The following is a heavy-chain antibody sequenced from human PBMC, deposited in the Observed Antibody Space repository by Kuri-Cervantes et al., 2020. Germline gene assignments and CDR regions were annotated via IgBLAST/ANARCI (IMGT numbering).Heavy chain of an antibody. V-gene: IGHV4-59*01. Sequence: SETLSLTCTVSGGSISSYYWSWIRQPPGKGLEWIGYIYYSGSTNYNPSLKSRVTISVDTSKNQLSLKLSSVTAADTAVYYCARRAHYYDSSGYYLSWFDPWGQGTLVTVSS. CDR1: GGSISSYY. CDR2: IYYSGST. D-gene: IGHD3-22*01. CDR3: ARRAHYYDSSGYYLSWFDP. J-gene: IGHJ5*02.